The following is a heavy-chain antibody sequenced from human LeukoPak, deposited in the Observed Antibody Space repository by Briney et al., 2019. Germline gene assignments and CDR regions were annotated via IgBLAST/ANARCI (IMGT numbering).Heavy chain of an antibody. J-gene: IGHJ4*02. CDR3: ARDLVGATSPGY. V-gene: IGHV3-53*01. Sequence: GGSLRLSCAASGFTVSSNYMSWVRQARGKGLEGGSVIYSGGSTYYSDYVRGRFTISRDNSKTTLYLQMNSLRAEDTAVYYCARDLVGATSPGYWGQGTLVTVSS. CDR1: GFTVSSNY. D-gene: IGHD1-26*01. CDR2: IYSGGST.